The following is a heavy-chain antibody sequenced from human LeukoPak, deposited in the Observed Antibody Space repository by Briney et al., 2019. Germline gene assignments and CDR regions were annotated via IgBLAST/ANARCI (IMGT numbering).Heavy chain of an antibody. CDR1: GFTFSSYA. D-gene: IGHD1-26*01. V-gene: IGHV3-23*01. J-gene: IGHJ4*02. CDR2: ISGSGSST. CDR3: ARGSSGSYSPDY. Sequence: GGSLRLSCAASGFTFSSYAISWVRQAPGKGLEWVSGISGSGSSTYYADSVKDRFTISRDNSKNTLYLQMNSLRAEDTAIYYCARGSSGSYSPDYWAQGNLVTVSS.